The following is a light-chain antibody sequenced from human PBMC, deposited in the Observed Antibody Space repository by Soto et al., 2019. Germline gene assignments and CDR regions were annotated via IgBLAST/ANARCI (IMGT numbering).Light chain of an antibody. CDR3: SEDQGSGSNFNVV. CDR1: SGYSNYK. V-gene: IGLV9-49*01. J-gene: IGLJ2*01. CDR2: VGTVGIVG. Sequence: QPMLTQPPSASASLGASVTLTCTLSSGYSNYKVDWYQQRQGKGPRLVMRVGTVGIVGSKGNGIPDRFSVLGSGLNRYLTIKNIQEEDESDDHCSEDQGSGSNFNVVFGGGTKLTVL.